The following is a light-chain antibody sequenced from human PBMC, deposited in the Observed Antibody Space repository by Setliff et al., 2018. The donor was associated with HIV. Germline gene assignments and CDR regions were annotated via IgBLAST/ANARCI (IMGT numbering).Light chain of an antibody. J-gene: IGLJ1*01. CDR1: SSNIGAGHD. CDR2: DNT. Sequence: QSVLTQPPSVSGAPGQRVTISCTGSSSNIGAGHDVHWYQQLPGTAPKLLIYDNTNRPSGVPDRFSGSKSGTSASLAITGLQADDEADYYCQSYDSSLSGSYVFGTGTKVTVL. V-gene: IGLV1-40*01. CDR3: QSYDSSLSGSYV.